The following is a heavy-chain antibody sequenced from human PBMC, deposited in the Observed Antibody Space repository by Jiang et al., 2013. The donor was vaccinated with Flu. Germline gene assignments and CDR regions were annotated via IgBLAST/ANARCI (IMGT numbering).Heavy chain of an antibody. CDR2: IYPAVSNP. CDR3: ARSDGAFDP. Sequence: MGIIYPAVSNPTYSPSFQGQVTISADKYISTAYLQLLSLKASDTAIYYCARSDGAFDPWGQGTLVTVSS. J-gene: IGHJ5*02. D-gene: IGHD3-10*01. V-gene: IGHV5-51*01.